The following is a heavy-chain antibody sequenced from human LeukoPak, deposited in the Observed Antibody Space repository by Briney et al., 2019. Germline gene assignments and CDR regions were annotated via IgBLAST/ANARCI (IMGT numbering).Heavy chain of an antibody. J-gene: IGHJ5*02. CDR3: ARQGYSSVSRDWFDP. Sequence: SETLSLTCTVSGGSITISNYYWAWIRQPPGKGLEWIASIYYSGTSYYNSSLKSRVFISVDTSKNQFSLTLTSVTAADTAVYYCARQGYSSVSRDWFDPWGQGTLVTVSS. CDR1: GGSITISNYY. D-gene: IGHD6-19*01. V-gene: IGHV4-39*01. CDR2: IYYSGTS.